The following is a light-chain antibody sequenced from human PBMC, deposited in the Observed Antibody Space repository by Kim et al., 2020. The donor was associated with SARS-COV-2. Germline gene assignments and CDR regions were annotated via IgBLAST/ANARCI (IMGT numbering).Light chain of an antibody. J-gene: IGKJ2*01. CDR1: QNINSDY. V-gene: IGKV3-20*01. Sequence: LSPGDRAPLSCSASQNINSDYLAWYQQKPGQAPRLLIYRASTRATAVPDRFSGSGSGTDFTLTIGRLEPEDFAVYYCQHYGSSRYTFGQGTKLEIK. CDR3: QHYGSSRYT. CDR2: RAS.